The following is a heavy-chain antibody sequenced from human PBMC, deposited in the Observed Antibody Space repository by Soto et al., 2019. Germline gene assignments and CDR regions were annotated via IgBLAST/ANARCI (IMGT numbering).Heavy chain of an antibody. CDR1: GFTFSIYG. CDR2: ISYDGSDK. V-gene: IGHV3-30*18. J-gene: IGHJ4*02. Sequence: PVGSLRLSCAASGFTFSIYGMHWVRQAPGKGLEWVAVISYDGSDKYYADSVKGRFTISRDNSKNTLYLQMNSLRADDTAVYYCAKDRYQLLRVFDYWGQGTLVTVSS. CDR3: AKDRYQLLRVFDY. D-gene: IGHD2-2*01.